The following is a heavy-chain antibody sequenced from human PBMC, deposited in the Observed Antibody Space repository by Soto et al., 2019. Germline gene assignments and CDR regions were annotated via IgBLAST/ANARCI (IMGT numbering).Heavy chain of an antibody. D-gene: IGHD6-19*01. Sequence: QVQLQESGPGLVKPSETLSLTCTVSGGSISSYYWSWIRQPAGKGLEWIGRIYTSGSTNYNPSLTSRVPMSVATSKNPFALKLGSVTAADTAGYYCARDRGGSGWSGGGMDVWGQGTTVTVSS. CDR3: ARDRGGSGWSGGGMDV. CDR2: IYTSGST. V-gene: IGHV4-4*07. CDR1: GGSISSYY. J-gene: IGHJ6*02.